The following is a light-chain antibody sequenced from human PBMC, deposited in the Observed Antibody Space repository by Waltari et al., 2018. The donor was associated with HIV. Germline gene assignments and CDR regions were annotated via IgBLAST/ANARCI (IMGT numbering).Light chain of an antibody. V-gene: IGLV1-44*01. J-gene: IGLJ3*02. CDR1: SSNIGSNT. Sequence: QSVLTQPPSASGTPGPRVTISCSGSSSNIGSNTVNWYQQLPGTAPKLLIYSNKQRPSGVPDRLSGSKSGTSASLAISGLQSEDEANYYCAAWDDSLIGPVFGGGTKLTVL. CDR3: AAWDDSLIGPV. CDR2: SNK.